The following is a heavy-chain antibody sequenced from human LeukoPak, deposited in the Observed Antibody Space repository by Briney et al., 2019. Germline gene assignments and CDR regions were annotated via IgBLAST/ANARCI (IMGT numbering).Heavy chain of an antibody. J-gene: IGHJ4*02. Sequence: GGSLRLSCAASGFRFSSHVMSWVRQAPGKGMEYVSSIDGTDGGSYYADSVKGRFTISRDNSKNTLFLQMNSLRVEDTAVYYCERVDSRNYDYWGQGTLLTVSS. CDR2: IDGTDGGS. CDR3: ERVDSRNYDY. CDR1: GFRFSSHV. D-gene: IGHD1-26*01. V-gene: IGHV3-23*01.